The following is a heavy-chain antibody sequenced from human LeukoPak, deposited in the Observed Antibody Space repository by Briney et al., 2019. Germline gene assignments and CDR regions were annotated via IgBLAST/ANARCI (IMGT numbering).Heavy chain of an antibody. J-gene: IGHJ3*02. CDR3: ASGQEGYSYEASDAFDI. Sequence: PSQTLSLTCTVSGGSISSGGYYWSWIRQPPGKGLEWIGYIYYSGSTYYNPSLKSRVTISVDTSKNQFSLKLSSVTAADMAVYYCASGQEGYSYEASDAFDIWGQGTMVTVSS. D-gene: IGHD5-18*01. CDR2: IYYSGST. V-gene: IGHV4-30-4*01. CDR1: GGSISSGGYY.